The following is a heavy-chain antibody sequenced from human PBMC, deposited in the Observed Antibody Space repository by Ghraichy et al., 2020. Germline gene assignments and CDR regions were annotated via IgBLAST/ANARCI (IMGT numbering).Heavy chain of an antibody. J-gene: IGHJ4*02. CDR2: IKPDGSDK. D-gene: IGHD1-26*01. V-gene: IGHV3-7*03. CDR1: GFTLGSCW. Sequence: GGSLRLSCAASGFTLGSCWMAWVRQAPGKGLEWVANIKPDGSDKSYVDSVKGRFTISRDNAENSLYLQMNNLRSEDTALYYCARWQKSGGYYIDYWGQGTRVTDSS. CDR3: ARWQKSGGYYIDY.